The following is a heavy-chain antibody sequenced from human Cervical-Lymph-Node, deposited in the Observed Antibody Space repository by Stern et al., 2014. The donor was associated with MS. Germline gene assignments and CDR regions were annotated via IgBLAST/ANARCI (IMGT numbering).Heavy chain of an antibody. D-gene: IGHD1-1*01. Sequence: QVQLVESGAEVKKPGYSVTVSCKASGDTLSNFALSWVRQAPGPGLEWMGGIIPIFGTTRYAQNFQDRMTMTADQSTGTAYMDLSSLRSEDTAVYFCARDNDDHGMDVWGQGTTITVSS. CDR3: ARDNDDHGMDV. V-gene: IGHV1-69*01. J-gene: IGHJ6*02. CDR2: IIPIFGTT. CDR1: GDTLSNFA.